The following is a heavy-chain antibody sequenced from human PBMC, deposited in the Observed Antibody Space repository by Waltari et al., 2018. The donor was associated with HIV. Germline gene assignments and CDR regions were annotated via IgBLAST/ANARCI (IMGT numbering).Heavy chain of an antibody. CDR2: IYYSGST. J-gene: IGHJ4*02. V-gene: IGHV4-39*01. CDR1: GGSISSSSYY. D-gene: IGHD3-22*01. CDR3: ARHMRIGRESDYYDSSGYPFDY. Sequence: QLQLQESGPGLVKPSETLSLTCTVSGGSISSSSYYWGWIRQPPGKGLEWIGSIYYSGSTYYNPSLKVRVTISVDTSKNQFSLKLSSVTAADTAVYYCARHMRIGRESDYYDSSGYPFDYWGQGTLVTVS.